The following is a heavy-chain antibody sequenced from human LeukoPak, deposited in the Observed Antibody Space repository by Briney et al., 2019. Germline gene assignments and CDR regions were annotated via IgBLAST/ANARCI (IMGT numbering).Heavy chain of an antibody. CDR2: IYHSGST. Sequence: SETLSRTCAVSGGSISSSNWWSWVRQPPGKGLEWIGEIYHSGSTNYNPSLKSRVTISVDKSKNQCSLKLSSVTAADTAVYYCARAKNYYGSGSYRNWFDPWGQGTLVTVSS. J-gene: IGHJ5*02. CDR1: GGSISSSNW. V-gene: IGHV4-4*02. D-gene: IGHD3-10*01. CDR3: ARAKNYYGSGSYRNWFDP.